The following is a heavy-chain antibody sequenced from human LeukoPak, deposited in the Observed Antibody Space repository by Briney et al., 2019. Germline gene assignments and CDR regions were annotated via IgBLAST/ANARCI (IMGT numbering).Heavy chain of an antibody. CDR2: THYSGSP. D-gene: IGHD7-27*01. CDR1: GVSISSDY. CDR3: AIGPPYAPGVLDV. J-gene: IGHJ6*04. Sequence: SETLSLTCTVSGVSISSDYWSWIRQPPGKGLEWVGYTHYSGSPTYNPSPTKGLTITVDTSRNQFSLQLSSVTAAGTAVYYCAIGPPYAPGVLDVWGKGTTVTISS. V-gene: IGHV4-59*01.